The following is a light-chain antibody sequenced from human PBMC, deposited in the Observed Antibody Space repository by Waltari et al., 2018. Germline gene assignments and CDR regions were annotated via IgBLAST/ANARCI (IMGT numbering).Light chain of an antibody. V-gene: IGKV1-17*01. CDR2: GAS. CDR1: QGIRND. CDR3: LQHSDYPFT. Sequence: EIQMTQSPSSLSASIGDRVTITCRASQGIRNDLGWYQQKPGRAPRRLSYGASTLQTGVPSRFSGSGSGTDFTLTISSLQPEDLATYYCLQHSDYPFTFGPGTKVHVK. J-gene: IGKJ3*01.